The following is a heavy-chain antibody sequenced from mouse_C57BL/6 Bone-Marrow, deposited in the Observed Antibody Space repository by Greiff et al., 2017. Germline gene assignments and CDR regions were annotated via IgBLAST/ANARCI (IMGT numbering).Heavy chain of an antibody. CDR1: GYTFTSYW. Sequence: VQLQQPGAELVKPGASVKMSCKASGYTFTSYWITWVKQRPGQGLEWIGDIYPGRGSTNYNEKFKSKATLTVDTSSSTAYMQLSSLTSEDSAVYYCARQGYGYAMDYWGQGTSVTVSS. D-gene: IGHD2-14*01. V-gene: IGHV1-55*01. CDR2: IYPGRGST. J-gene: IGHJ4*01. CDR3: ARQGYGYAMDY.